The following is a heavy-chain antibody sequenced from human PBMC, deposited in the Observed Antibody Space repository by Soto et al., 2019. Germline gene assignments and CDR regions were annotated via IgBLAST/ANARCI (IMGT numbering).Heavy chain of an antibody. CDR3: ARDSGLSIAARQFDY. CDR1: GGSISSGGYY. Sequence: QVQLQESGPGLVKPSQTLSLTCTVSGGSISSGGYYWSWIRQHPGKGLEWIGYIYYSGSTYYNPSLKSRVTISVDTSKNQFALKLSSVTAADTAVYYCARDSGLSIAARQFDYWGQGTLVTVSS. V-gene: IGHV4-31*03. D-gene: IGHD6-6*01. CDR2: IYYSGST. J-gene: IGHJ4*02.